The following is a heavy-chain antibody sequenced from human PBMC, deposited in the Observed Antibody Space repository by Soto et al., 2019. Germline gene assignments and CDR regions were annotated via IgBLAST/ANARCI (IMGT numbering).Heavy chain of an antibody. D-gene: IGHD6-6*01. V-gene: IGHV4-4*07. CDR3: ARATXFSRIAARPQSSYGMDV. Sequence: SETLSLTCSVSGGSISSYYWSWIRQPAGKGLEWIGRIYTSGSTNYNPSFKSRVTMSVDTSKNQFSLKLSSVTPADTAVYYGARATXFSRIAARPQSSYGMDVWGQGTTVTVSS. CDR1: GGSISSYY. J-gene: IGHJ6*02. CDR2: IYTSGST.